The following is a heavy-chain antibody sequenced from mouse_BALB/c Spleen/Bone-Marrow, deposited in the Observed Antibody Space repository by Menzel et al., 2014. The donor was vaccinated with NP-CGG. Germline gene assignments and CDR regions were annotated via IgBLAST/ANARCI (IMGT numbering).Heavy chain of an antibody. V-gene: IGHV1-9*01. J-gene: IGHJ1*01. CDR1: GYTFSSYW. CDR3: ARGGVRGGYWYFDV. D-gene: IGHD2-14*01. CDR2: ILPGSGST. Sequence: VQLQQSGAELMKPGASVKISCKATGYTFSSYWIEWVKQRPGHGLEWIGEILPGSGSTNYNEKFKGKATFTADTSSNTAYMHISRLTSEDSAVYYWARGGVRGGYWYFDVWGAGTTVTVSS.